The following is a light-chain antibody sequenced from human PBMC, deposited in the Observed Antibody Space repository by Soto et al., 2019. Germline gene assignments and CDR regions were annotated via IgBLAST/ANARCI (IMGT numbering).Light chain of an antibody. Sequence: EIVLTQSPGTLSLSPGERATLSCRASQSVSSSYLAWYQQKPGQAPRLLIYCASSRATGIPDRFSGSGSGTDFTLTISRLETEDFAVYYCQQYGSSHTFGQGTKLEIK. J-gene: IGKJ2*01. CDR3: QQYGSSHT. CDR1: QSVSSSY. CDR2: CAS. V-gene: IGKV3-20*01.